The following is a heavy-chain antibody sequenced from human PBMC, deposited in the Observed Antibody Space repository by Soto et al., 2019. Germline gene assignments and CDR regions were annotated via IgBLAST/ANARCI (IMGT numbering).Heavy chain of an antibody. V-gene: IGHV1-3*01. J-gene: IGHJ4*02. D-gene: IGHD4-4*01. CDR1: GYTFTNYA. CDR2: INAAIGNT. CDR3: RXTXARATSASTDYIELRSMRTEDTVGSYGARRNVHGSGSYSFAY. Sequence: QVQLVQSGAEVKKPGASVKVSCKASGYTFTNYAMHWVRQAPGQRLEWMGWINAAIGNTKYSQKFQGSVTITRDTXEXXXXIXTTTGTTKHPVTVHWRXTXARATSASTDYIELRSMRTEDTVGSYGARRNVHGSGSYSFAYWGQGTVVTVSS.